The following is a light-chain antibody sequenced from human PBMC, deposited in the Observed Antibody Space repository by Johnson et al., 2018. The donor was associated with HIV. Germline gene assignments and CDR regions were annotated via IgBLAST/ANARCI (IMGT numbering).Light chain of an antibody. J-gene: IGLJ1*01. CDR2: ENN. CDR3: GTWDGSLSVYV. CDR1: TSNIGNNY. V-gene: IGLV1-51*02. Sequence: QAVLTQPPSVSAAPGQKVTFSCSGSTSNIGNNYVSWYQQLPGTAPKLLIYENNKRPSGIPDRFSGSKSGTSATLGITGLQTGDEADYYCGTWDGSLSVYVFGTGTKVTVL.